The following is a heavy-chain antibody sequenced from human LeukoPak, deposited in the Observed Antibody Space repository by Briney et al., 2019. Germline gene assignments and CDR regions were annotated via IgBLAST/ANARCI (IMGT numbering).Heavy chain of an antibody. CDR1: GGSFSGYY. V-gene: IGHV4-34*01. D-gene: IGHD3-3*01. CDR3: ARDSITIGI. J-gene: IGHJ3*02. CDR2: IYHSGST. Sequence: PSETLSLTCAVYGGSFSGYYWSWVRQPPGKGLEWIGEIYHSGSTNYNPSLKSRVTISVDTSKNQFSLKLSSVTAADTAVYYCARDSITIGIWGQGTMVTVSS.